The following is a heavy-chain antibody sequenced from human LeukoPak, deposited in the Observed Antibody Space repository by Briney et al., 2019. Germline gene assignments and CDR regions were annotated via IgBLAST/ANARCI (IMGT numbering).Heavy chain of an antibody. V-gene: IGHV3-11*01. CDR3: ARTAAAGGD. CDR2: ISTTGYTT. J-gene: IGHJ4*02. CDR1: GLIFSDYY. Sequence: GGSLRLSCAASGLIFSDYYMSWIRQAPGKGLEWVSYISTTGYTTYYADSVKGRFTISRDNAKNSLYLQMNSLSAEDTAVYYCARTAAAGGDWGQGSLVTVSS. D-gene: IGHD6-25*01.